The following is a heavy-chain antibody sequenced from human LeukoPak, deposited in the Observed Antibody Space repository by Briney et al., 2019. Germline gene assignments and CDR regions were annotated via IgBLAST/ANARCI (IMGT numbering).Heavy chain of an antibody. CDR2: IYYSGST. Sequence: SETLSLTCTVSGGSISSYYWSWIRQPPGKGLEWIGYIYYSGSTYYNPSLKSRVTISVDTSKNQFSLKLSSVTAADTAVYYCARGIYSSSWSSNNWFDPWGQGTLVTVSS. J-gene: IGHJ5*02. V-gene: IGHV4-30-4*01. CDR3: ARGIYSSSWSSNNWFDP. D-gene: IGHD6-13*01. CDR1: GGSISSYY.